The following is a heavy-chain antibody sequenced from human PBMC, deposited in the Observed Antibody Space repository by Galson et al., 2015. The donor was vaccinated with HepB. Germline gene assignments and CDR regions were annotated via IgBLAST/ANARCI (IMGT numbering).Heavy chain of an antibody. D-gene: IGHD5-24*01. CDR1: GVTFSRYW. V-gene: IGHV3-74*01. CDR2: INEDGGTR. J-gene: IGHJ4*02. CDR3: AKDHGGPDDY. Sequence: SLRLSCAASGVTFSRYWMHWVRQVPGKGLVWVSRINEDGGTRSYADSVRGRFTISRDNAKNMVYLQMNSLRVEDTAVYYCAKDHGGPDDYWGQGTLVTVSS.